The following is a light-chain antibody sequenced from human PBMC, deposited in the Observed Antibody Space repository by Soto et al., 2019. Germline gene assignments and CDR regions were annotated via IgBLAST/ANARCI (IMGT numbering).Light chain of an antibody. Sequence: QSVLTQPPSASGAPGQRVTISCTGSSSNIGAGYDVHWYQQLPGTAPKLLIYGNSNRPSGVPDRFSGSKSGTSASLAITGLQAEDEDADYCQSYDSSLSGYVFGTGTKVTVL. CDR2: GNS. CDR1: SSNIGAGYD. V-gene: IGLV1-40*01. CDR3: QSYDSSLSGYV. J-gene: IGLJ1*01.